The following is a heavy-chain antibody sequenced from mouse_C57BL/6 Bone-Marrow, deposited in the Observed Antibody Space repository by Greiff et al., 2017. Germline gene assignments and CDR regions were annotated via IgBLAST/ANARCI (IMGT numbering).Heavy chain of an antibody. J-gene: IGHJ2*01. Sequence: VQLKQSGAELVRPGASVKLSCTASGFNIKDDYMHWVKQRPEQGLEWIGWIDPENGDTAYASKFQGKATITADTSSNTAYLQLSSLTSEDTSVYYCTSIITTVVAPYYFDYWGQGTTLTVSS. V-gene: IGHV14-4*01. CDR1: GFNIKDDY. D-gene: IGHD1-1*01. CDR3: TSIITTVVAPYYFDY. CDR2: IDPENGDT.